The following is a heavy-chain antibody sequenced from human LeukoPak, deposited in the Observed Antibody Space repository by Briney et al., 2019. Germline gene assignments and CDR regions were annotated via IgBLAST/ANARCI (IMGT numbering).Heavy chain of an antibody. CDR1: GGSISTSSYY. CDR2: IYYSGST. V-gene: IGHV4-39*01. J-gene: IGHJ4*02. Sequence: SETLSLTCIVSGGSISTSSYYWGWIRQPPGKGLEWIGSIYYSGSTYYNPSLKSRVTISVDTSKNQFSLKLSSVTAADTAVYYCARTYYDFWSGLGLFDYWGQGTLVTVSS. CDR3: ARTYYDFWSGLGLFDY. D-gene: IGHD3-3*01.